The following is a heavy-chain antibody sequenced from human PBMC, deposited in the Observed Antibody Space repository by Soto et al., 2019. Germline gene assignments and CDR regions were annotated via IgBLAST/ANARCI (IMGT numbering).Heavy chain of an antibody. V-gene: IGHV1-69*01. J-gene: IGHJ4*02. CDR1: GGTFSSYA. Sequence: QVHLVQSETEVKKPGSSVRVSCKASGGTFSSYAISWVRQAPGQGLEWMGGIIPIFGTSNYAQKFRGRVTMTADESTYTAYMELRSLRSEYTAVYYCAREHSSATDVTLFDSWCQGTLVTVSS. CDR2: IIPIFGTS. CDR3: AREHSSATDVTLFDS. D-gene: IGHD2-21*02.